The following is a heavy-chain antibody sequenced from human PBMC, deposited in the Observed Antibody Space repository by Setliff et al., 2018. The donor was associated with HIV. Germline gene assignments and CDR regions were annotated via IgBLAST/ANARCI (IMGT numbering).Heavy chain of an antibody. D-gene: IGHD2-8*01. CDR2: IYYSGST. Sequence: SETLSLTCTVSGGSISSSSYYWGWIRQPPGKGLEWIGSIYYSGSTNCNPSLKSRVTISVDTSKNQFSLKLRSVTAADTAVYYCARGLPTTGPDFWGQGTLVTVSS. CDR1: GGSISSSSYY. CDR3: ARGLPTTGPDF. V-gene: IGHV4-39*07. J-gene: IGHJ4*02.